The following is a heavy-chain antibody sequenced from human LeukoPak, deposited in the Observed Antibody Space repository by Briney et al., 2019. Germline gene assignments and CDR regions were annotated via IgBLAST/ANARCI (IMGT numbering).Heavy chain of an antibody. J-gene: IGHJ6*02. CDR3: ARSHYYDGSDFYYYYGLDV. CDR1: GFTFSTYW. D-gene: IGHD3-22*01. Sequence: GGSLRLSCEASGFTFSTYWMHWVRQDPGKGLVWVSRLNSDGSSIRYADSVKGRFTISRDNAKNTLSLQMNSLRAEDTAVYYCARSHYYDGSDFYYYYGLDVWGQGTTVTVSS. V-gene: IGHV3-74*01. CDR2: LNSDGSSI.